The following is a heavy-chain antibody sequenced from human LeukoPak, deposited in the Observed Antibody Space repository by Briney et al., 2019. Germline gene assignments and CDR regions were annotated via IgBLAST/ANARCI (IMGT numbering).Heavy chain of an antibody. CDR3: ARVSGEGAFDI. Sequence: GGSLRLSCAASGFTFSSYSMNWVRQAPGKGLEWVSSISSSSSYIYYADSVKGRFTISRDNAGNSLYLQMNSLRAEDTAVYYCARVSGEGAFDIWGQGTMVTVSS. J-gene: IGHJ3*02. V-gene: IGHV3-21*01. D-gene: IGHD7-27*01. CDR1: GFTFSSYS. CDR2: ISSSSSYI.